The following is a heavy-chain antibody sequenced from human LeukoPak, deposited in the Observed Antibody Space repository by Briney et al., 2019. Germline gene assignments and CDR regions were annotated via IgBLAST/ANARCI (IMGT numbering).Heavy chain of an antibody. D-gene: IGHD2-15*01. CDR2: IYYSGST. Sequence: SETLSLTCTVSGGSISSGGYYWSWIRQHQGKGLEWIGYIYYSGSTYYNPYLKSRVTISVDTSKNQFSLKQSSVTAADTAVYYCARVPYCSGGSCNYHYYYGMDVWGQGTTVTVSS. CDR1: GGSISSGGYY. J-gene: IGHJ6*02. V-gene: IGHV4-31*03. CDR3: ARVPYCSGGSCNYHYYYGMDV.